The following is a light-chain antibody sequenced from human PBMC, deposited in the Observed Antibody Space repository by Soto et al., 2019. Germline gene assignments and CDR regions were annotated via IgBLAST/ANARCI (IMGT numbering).Light chain of an antibody. CDR3: QSYDSGLSGSEV. Sequence: QSVLTQPPSVSAAPGQKVTISCSGSSSNVGSNYVSWYQQLPGTAPKLLIYGNGNRPSGVPDRFSGSKSGTSASLAITGLQAEDEADYYCQSYDSGLSGSEVFGTGTKVTVL. J-gene: IGLJ1*01. V-gene: IGLV1-40*01. CDR2: GNG. CDR1: SSNVGSNY.